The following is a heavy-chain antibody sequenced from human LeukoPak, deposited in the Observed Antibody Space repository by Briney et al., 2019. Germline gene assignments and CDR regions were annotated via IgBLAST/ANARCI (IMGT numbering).Heavy chain of an antibody. Sequence: SETLSLTCTVSGGSISSGEYYWSWIRQHPGKGLEWIGYIYYSGTTYYNPSLKSRVTISVDTSKNQFSLTSVTAADTAMYYCARVEAATTNPRFGYWGQGALVTVSS. D-gene: IGHD5-24*01. J-gene: IGHJ4*02. CDR2: IYYSGTT. CDR3: ARVEAATTNPRFGY. CDR1: GGSISSGEYY. V-gene: IGHV4-31*03.